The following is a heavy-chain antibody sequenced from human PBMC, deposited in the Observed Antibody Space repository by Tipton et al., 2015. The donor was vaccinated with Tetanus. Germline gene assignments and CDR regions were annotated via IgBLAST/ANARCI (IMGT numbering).Heavy chain of an antibody. CDR1: GDSISSGGPY. CDR2: IHHTGST. CDR3: VKFEYRTSFAS. D-gene: IGHD6-6*01. V-gene: IGHV4-31*03. Sequence: TLSLTCTVSGDSISSGGPYWSWIRQFPGKGLEWMGYIHHTGSTYYNPSLKTRITLSVDTSKNQFSLKLTSVTAGDTAVHFCVKFEYRTSFASWGQGALVTVSS. J-gene: IGHJ4*02.